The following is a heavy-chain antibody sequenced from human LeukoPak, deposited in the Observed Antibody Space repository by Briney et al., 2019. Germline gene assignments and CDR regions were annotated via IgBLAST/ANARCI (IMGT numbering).Heavy chain of an antibody. J-gene: IGHJ6*03. Sequence: ASVKVSCKASGYTFTSYGISWVRHAPGQGLEWMGWISAYNGNTNYAQKLQGRVTMTTDTSTSTAYMELRSLRSDDTAVYYCARGDSAAMELDPPYYYYYMDVWGKGTTVTVSS. V-gene: IGHV1-18*01. CDR3: ARGDSAAMELDPPYYYYYMDV. D-gene: IGHD5-18*01. CDR2: ISAYNGNT. CDR1: GYTFTSYG.